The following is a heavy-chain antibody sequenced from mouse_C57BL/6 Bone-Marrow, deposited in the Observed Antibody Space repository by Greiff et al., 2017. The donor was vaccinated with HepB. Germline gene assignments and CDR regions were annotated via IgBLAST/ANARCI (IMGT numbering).Heavy chain of an antibody. CDR2: SRNKANDYTT. Sequence: EVMLVESGGGLVQSGRSLRLSCATSGFTFSDFYMEWVRQAPGKGLEWIAASRNKANDYTTEYSASVKGRFIVSRDTSQSILYLQMNALRAEDTAIYYCARDAAFITTVGWYFDVWGTGTTVTVSS. V-gene: IGHV7-1*01. CDR3: ARDAAFITTVGWYFDV. CDR1: GFTFSDFY. D-gene: IGHD1-1*01. J-gene: IGHJ1*03.